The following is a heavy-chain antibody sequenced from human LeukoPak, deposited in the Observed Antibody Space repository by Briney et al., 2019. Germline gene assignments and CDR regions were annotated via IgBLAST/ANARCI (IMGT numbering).Heavy chain of an antibody. CDR3: ARGVGATNYFDY. D-gene: IGHD1-26*01. Sequence: SETLSLTCTVSGGSISSYYWSWIRQPPGKGLEWIGYIYYSGSTNYNPSLKSRVTISVDTSKNQFSLKLSSVTAADTAVYCCARGVGATNYFDYWGQGTLVTVSS. CDR1: GGSISSYY. J-gene: IGHJ4*02. CDR2: IYYSGST. V-gene: IGHV4-59*08.